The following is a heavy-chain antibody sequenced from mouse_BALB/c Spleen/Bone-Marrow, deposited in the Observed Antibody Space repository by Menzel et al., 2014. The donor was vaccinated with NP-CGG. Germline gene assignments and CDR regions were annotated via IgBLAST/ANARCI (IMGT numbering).Heavy chain of an antibody. Sequence: QVQLQQPGTELMKPGASVKVSCKATGYTFSSYWIEWVSQRPGHGLEWIGEILPGSGSTNYNEKFKGKATFIADTSSNTAYMQLSSLTSEDSAVYYCARRGHGFAWFAYWGQGTLVTVSA. CDR2: ILPGSGST. V-gene: IGHV1-9*01. J-gene: IGHJ3*01. CDR3: ARRGHGFAWFAY. D-gene: IGHD1-2*01. CDR1: GYTFSSYW.